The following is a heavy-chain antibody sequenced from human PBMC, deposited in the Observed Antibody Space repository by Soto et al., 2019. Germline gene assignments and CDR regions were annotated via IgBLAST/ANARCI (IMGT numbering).Heavy chain of an antibody. J-gene: IGHJ4*02. D-gene: IGHD3-9*01. Sequence: QPGGSLRLSCAASGFTFSGFWMSWVRQAPGKGLEWVANIKEDGSEKYYADSVKGRFTISRDNAKNSLYLQMNSLRAEDTAVYYCARGSGYFDYYWGQGTLVTVSS. V-gene: IGHV3-7*01. CDR3: ARGSGYFDYY. CDR1: GFTFSGFW. CDR2: IKEDGSEK.